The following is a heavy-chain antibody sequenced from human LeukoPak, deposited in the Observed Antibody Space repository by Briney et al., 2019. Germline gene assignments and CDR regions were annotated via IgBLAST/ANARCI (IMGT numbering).Heavy chain of an antibody. Sequence: GGSLRLSCAASGFTFSSYWMHWLRQAPGKGPVSVSRISPDGSHTDYSDSVTGRLTISRDNAKNTLYLQMSSLRIDDTALYYCVRGTNAWTGFDYWGQGTLVTVSS. CDR3: VRGTNAWTGFDY. D-gene: IGHD1-1*01. V-gene: IGHV3-74*01. CDR2: ISPDGSHT. CDR1: GFTFSSYW. J-gene: IGHJ4*02.